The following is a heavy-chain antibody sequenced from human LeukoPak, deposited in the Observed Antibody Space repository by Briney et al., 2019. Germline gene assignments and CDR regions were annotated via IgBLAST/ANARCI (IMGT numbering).Heavy chain of an antibody. CDR3: ATQQQLARGWFDP. D-gene: IGHD6-13*01. CDR2: FDPEDGET. CDR1: GYTLTELS. J-gene: IGHJ5*02. V-gene: IGHV1-24*01. Sequence: ASVKVSCKVSGYTLTELSMHWVRQAPGKGLEWMGGFDPEDGETIYAQKFQGRVTMTEDTSTDTAYMELSSLGSEDTAVYYCATQQQLARGWFDPWGQGTLVTVSS.